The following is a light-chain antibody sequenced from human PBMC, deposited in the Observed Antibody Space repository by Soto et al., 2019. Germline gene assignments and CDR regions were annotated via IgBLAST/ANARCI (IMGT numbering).Light chain of an antibody. CDR1: SSDVGAYNY. CDR2: EVS. Sequence: QSVLTQPPSASGSPGQSVTISCTGTSSDVGAYNYLSWYQQHPGKAPKLMIYEVSKRPSGVPDRFSGSKSGNTASLTVSWSQAEDEADYYCSSYAGSNNYVFGTGTKVTVL. J-gene: IGLJ1*01. CDR3: SSYAGSNNYV. V-gene: IGLV2-8*01.